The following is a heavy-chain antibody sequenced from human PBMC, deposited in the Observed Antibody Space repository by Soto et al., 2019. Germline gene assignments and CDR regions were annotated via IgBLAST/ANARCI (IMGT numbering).Heavy chain of an antibody. Sequence: PSETLSLTCTVSGGSISSGGYYWSWIRQHPGKGLEWIGYIYYSGSTYYNPSLKSRVTISVDTSKNQFSLKLSSVTAADTAVYYCARAFWTLLYYXMDVWGKGTTVTVSS. J-gene: IGHJ6*03. CDR3: ARAFWTLLYYXMDV. CDR1: GGSISSGGYY. D-gene: IGHD3-3*01. V-gene: IGHV4-31*03. CDR2: IYYSGST.